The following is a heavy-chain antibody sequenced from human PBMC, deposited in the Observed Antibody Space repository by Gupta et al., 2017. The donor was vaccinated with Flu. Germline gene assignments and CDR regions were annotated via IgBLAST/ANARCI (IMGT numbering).Heavy chain of an antibody. J-gene: IGHJ5*02. D-gene: IGHD2-2*01. CDR2: ISYSGST. Sequence: RQPPGKGLEWIGYISYSGSTKYNPSLKSRVSISIDTSKNQFSLRLSSVTAADTAVYYCARSQTSWFLDLFDPWGQGILVSVSS. V-gene: IGHV4-59*08. CDR3: ARSQTSWFLDLFDP.